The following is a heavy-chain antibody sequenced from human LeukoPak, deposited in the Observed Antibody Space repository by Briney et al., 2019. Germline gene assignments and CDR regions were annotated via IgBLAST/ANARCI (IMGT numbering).Heavy chain of an antibody. CDR3: ARDGVDGGKHQDQKSGNYYYYGMDV. V-gene: IGHV4-31*03. J-gene: IGHJ6*02. CDR1: GGSISSGGYY. CDR2: IYYSGST. D-gene: IGHD4-23*01. Sequence: PSQTLSLTCTVSGGSISSGGYYWSWIRQHPGKGLEWIGYIYYSGSTYYNPSLKSRVTISVDTSKNQFSLKLSSVTAADTAVYYWARDGVDGGKHQDQKSGNYYYYGMDVWGQGTTVTVSS.